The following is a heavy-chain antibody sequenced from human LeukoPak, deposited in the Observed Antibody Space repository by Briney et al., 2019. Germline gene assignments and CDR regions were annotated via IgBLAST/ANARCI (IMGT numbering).Heavy chain of an antibody. CDR3: AKEGRRLYYYGSSGYYPLGY. J-gene: IGHJ4*02. Sequence: GGSLRLSCAASGFTFSSYGMHWVRQAPGKGLEWVAFIRYDGSNKYYADSVKGRFTISRDNSKNTLYLQMNSLRAEDTAVYYCAKEGRRLYYYGSSGYYPLGYWGQGTLVTVSS. D-gene: IGHD3-22*01. V-gene: IGHV3-30*02. CDR2: IRYDGSNK. CDR1: GFTFSSYG.